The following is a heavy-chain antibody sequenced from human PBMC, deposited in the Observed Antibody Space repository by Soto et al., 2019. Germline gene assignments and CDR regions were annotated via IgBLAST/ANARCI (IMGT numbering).Heavy chain of an antibody. CDR1: SGSISSSNW. J-gene: IGHJ6*03. D-gene: IGHD6-19*01. CDR3: ARAWVGLGNYYYYYMDV. V-gene: IGHV4-4*02. Sequence: SETLSLTCAVSSGSISSSNWWSWVRQPPGKGLEWIGEIYHSGSTNYNPSLKSRVTISVDKSKNQFSLKLSSVTAADTAVYYCARAWVGLGNYYYYYMDVWGKGTTVTVSS. CDR2: IYHSGST.